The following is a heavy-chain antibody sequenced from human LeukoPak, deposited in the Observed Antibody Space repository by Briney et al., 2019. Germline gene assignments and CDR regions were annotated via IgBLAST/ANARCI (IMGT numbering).Heavy chain of an antibody. V-gene: IGHV4-59*01. CDR3: ARVCPPYDLGYGYFDY. D-gene: IGHD3/OR15-3a*01. CDR2: IYSSGST. CDR1: GGSISNYY. Sequence: PSETLSLTCNVSGGSISNYYWTWIRQPPGKGLEWIGYIYSSGSTNYNPSLESRVTISVDTSKNQFSLKLSSVTAADTAVYYCARVCPPYDLGYGYFDYWGQGTLVTVSS. J-gene: IGHJ4*02.